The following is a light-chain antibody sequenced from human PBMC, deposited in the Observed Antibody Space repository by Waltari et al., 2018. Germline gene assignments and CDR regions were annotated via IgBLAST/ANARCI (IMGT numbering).Light chain of an antibody. J-gene: IGLJ2*01. CDR1: WSNLGAGSD. CDR2: GVN. Sequence: QSVLTQPPSVSGAPGQRVPIPCPGRWSNLGAGSDVHWYQQLPGKAPTLLVYGVNTRPPGVPDRFFGSKSGTSASLAIPGLQPEDEADYYCQSYDTSLGVVFGGGTKLTVL. CDR3: QSYDTSLGVV. V-gene: IGLV1-40*01.